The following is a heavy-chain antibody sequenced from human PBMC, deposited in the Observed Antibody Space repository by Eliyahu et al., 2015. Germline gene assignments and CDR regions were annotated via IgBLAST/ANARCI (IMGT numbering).Heavy chain of an antibody. CDR2: INHSGST. Sequence: QVQLQQWGAGLLKPSETLSLTCAXYGGSFSGYYWTWIRQPPGKGLEWIGEINHSGSTNYIPSLKSRVTISVDTSKNQFSLKLSSVTAADTAVYYCAREGQTGSSCFFDYWGQGTLVTVSS. J-gene: IGHJ4*02. V-gene: IGHV4-34*01. D-gene: IGHD6-13*01. CDR1: GGSFSGYY. CDR3: AREGQTGSSCFFDY.